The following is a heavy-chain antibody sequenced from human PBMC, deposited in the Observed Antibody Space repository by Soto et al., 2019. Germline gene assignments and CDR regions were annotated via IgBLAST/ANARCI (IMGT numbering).Heavy chain of an antibody. J-gene: IGHJ4*02. V-gene: IGHV2-70*01. D-gene: IGHD6-19*01. Sequence: GSGPTLVNPTQTLTLTCTFSGFSLSTSGMCVSWIRQPPGKALEWLALIDWDDDKYYSTSLKTRLTISKDTSKNQVVLTMTNMDPVDTATYYCARIRGRGGGQWLDPFDYWGQGTLVTVSS. CDR3: ARIRGRGGGQWLDPFDY. CDR2: IDWDDDK. CDR1: GFSLSTSGMC.